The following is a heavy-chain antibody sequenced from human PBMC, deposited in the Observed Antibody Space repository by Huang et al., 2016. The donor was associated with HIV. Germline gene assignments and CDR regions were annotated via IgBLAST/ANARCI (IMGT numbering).Heavy chain of an antibody. CDR1: GDTFSSYA. CDR3: ARHWRVGTIIDPGGAFDV. D-gene: IGHD1-26*01. V-gene: IGHV1-69*13. Sequence: QVHLVQSGAEVKKPGSSVKVSCKASGDTFSSYAISWVRQAPGQGLEGMGEIIPIFATTMYAQNFQGRVTVTADESTNTVYMELRSLRSDDTAVYDCARHWRVGTIIDPGGAFDVWGQGTMVTVSS. J-gene: IGHJ3*01. CDR2: IIPIFATT.